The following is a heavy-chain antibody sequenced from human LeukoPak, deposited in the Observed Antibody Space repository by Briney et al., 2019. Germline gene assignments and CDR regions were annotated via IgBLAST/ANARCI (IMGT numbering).Heavy chain of an antibody. J-gene: IGHJ4*02. CDR2: IDPSDSYT. Sequence: GASLQISSKASGYSFTSYWISWVRRMPGKGLEWMGRIDPSDSYTNYSPSFQGHVTISADKSISTAYLQWSSLKASDTAMYYCARHGSTNLDYWGQGTLVSVSS. V-gene: IGHV5-10-1*01. CDR3: ARHGSTNLDY. D-gene: IGHD2-2*01. CDR1: GYSFTSYW.